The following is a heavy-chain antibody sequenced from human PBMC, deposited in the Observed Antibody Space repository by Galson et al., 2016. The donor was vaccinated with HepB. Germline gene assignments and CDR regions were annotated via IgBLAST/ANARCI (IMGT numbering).Heavy chain of an antibody. CDR2: ISYDGRKK. V-gene: IGHV3-30-3*01. D-gene: IGHD4-17*01. J-gene: IGHJ4*02. CDR1: GFSFSDYA. CDR3: ARAKDGDYVSPSDY. Sequence: SLRLSCAASGFSFSDYAIHWVRQAPGKGLEWVAVISYDGRKKFYTESVKGRLTISRDNSKNTLYLQMNSLRAEDTAVYYCARAKDGDYVSPSDYWGQGTLVIVSS.